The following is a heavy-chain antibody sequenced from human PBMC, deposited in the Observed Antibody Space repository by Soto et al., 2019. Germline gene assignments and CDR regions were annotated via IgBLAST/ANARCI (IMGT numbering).Heavy chain of an antibody. D-gene: IGHD3-16*01. CDR2: INGKSAI. V-gene: IGHV3-9*01. CDR3: AISKDRGGRTTFIY. CDR1: VFALSANA. J-gene: IGHJ4*02. Sequence: GASPGPSGSASVFALSANAMNCVWLAPCKGLAWVSGINGKSAIGSADSVKGRFTISSDNAANSLYLQMNSLRAEDTAFYYCAISKDRGGRTTFIYRGQGSQVT.